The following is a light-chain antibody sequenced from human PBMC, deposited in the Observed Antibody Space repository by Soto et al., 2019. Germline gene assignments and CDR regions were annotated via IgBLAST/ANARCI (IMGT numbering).Light chain of an antibody. CDR1: QSVSSSS. CDR3: QQSSNWPRT. Sequence: EIVLTQSPGTLSLSPGERATLSCRASQSVSSSSLAWYQQKRGQAPRLLIYGASTRAAGISERFSGSGSGTEFTLTISSLRSEDFAVYYCQQSSNWPRTFGQGTKVDIK. CDR2: GAS. J-gene: IGKJ1*01. V-gene: IGKV3-20*01.